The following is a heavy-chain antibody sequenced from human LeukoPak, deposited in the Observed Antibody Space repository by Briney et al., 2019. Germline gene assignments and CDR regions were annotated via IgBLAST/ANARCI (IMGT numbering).Heavy chain of an antibody. CDR2: IIPIFGTA. CDR3: GAAAGTSTYYYYYYMDV. D-gene: IGHD6-13*01. J-gene: IGHJ6*03. V-gene: IGHV1-69*05. CDR1: GGIFSSYA. Sequence: SVKVSCKASGGIFSSYAISWVRQAPGQGLEWMGGIIPIFGTANYAQKFQGRVTITTDESTSTAYMELSSLRSEDTAVYYCGAAAGTSTYYYYYYMDVWGKGTTVTVSS.